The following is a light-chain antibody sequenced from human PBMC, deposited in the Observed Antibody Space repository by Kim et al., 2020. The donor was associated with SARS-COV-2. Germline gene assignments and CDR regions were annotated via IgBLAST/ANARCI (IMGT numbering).Light chain of an antibody. CDR3: QAWDSGTAGV. V-gene: IGLV3-1*01. CDR2: QDA. J-gene: IGLJ2*01. Sequence: SYELTQPPSVSVSPGQTASITCSGDKLDDKYVGWYQQKPGQSPFLIIYQDAKRPSGIPERFSGSNSGNTATLTISGTQAMDEADYCCQAWDSGTAGVFGGGTQLTFL. CDR1: KLDDKY.